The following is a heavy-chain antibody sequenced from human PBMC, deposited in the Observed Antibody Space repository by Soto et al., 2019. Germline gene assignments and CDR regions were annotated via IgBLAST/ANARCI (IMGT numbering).Heavy chain of an antibody. CDR2: IYSGGST. CDR3: ARDRVESGYPEYFQH. V-gene: IGHV3-53*01. J-gene: IGHJ1*01. D-gene: IGHD3-22*01. Sequence: PGGSLRLSCAASGFTVSSNYMSWVRQAPGKGLEWVSVIYSGGSTYYADSVKGRFTISRGNSKNTLYLQMNSLRAEDTAVYYCARDRVESGYPEYFQHWGQGT. CDR1: GFTVSSNY.